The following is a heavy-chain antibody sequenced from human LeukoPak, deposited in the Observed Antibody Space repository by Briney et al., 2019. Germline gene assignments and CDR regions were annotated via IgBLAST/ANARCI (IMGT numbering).Heavy chain of an antibody. CDR3: ARGLGVVVPAAMWGPTSRFRFDR. CDR2: INHSGST. V-gene: IGHV4-34*01. J-gene: IGHJ5*02. Sequence: SETLSLTCAVYGGSFSGYYWSWIRQPPGKGQEWIGEINHSGSTNYNPSLKSRVTISVDTSKNQFSLKLSSVTAADTAVYYCARGLGVVVPAAMWGPTSRFRFDRWGQGTLVTVSS. CDR1: GGSFSGYY. D-gene: IGHD2-2*01.